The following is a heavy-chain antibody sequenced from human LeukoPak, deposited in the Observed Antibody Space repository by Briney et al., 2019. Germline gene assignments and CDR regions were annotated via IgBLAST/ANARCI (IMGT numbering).Heavy chain of an antibody. D-gene: IGHD3-16*02. CDR1: GFTFSSYA. CDR3: ASSDYVWGSYRYTFDY. Sequence: GGSLRLSCAASGFTFSSYAMHWVRQAPGKGLEWVAVISYDGSNKYYADSVKGRFTISRDNSKNTLYLQMNSLRAEDTAVYYCASSDYVWGSYRYTFDYWGQGTLVTVSS. V-gene: IGHV3-30-3*01. CDR2: ISYDGSNK. J-gene: IGHJ4*02.